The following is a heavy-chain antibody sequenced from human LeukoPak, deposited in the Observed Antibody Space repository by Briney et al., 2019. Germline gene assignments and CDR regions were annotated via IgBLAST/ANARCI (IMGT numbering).Heavy chain of an antibody. J-gene: IGHJ5*02. CDR2: ISAYNGKT. D-gene: IGHD4-23*01. CDR1: GYTFTRYG. CDR3: ARHGPRWRPANWFDP. Sequence: ASVKVSCKAAGYTFTRYGISWVGQAAGQGLEWMGWISAYNGKTNYAQKLPGRVTMTPDTSTSTAYLELRSLRSDDTAVYYCARHGPRWRPANWFDPWGQGTLVTVSS. V-gene: IGHV1-18*01.